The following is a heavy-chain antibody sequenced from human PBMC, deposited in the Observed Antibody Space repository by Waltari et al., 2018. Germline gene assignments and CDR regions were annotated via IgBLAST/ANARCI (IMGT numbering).Heavy chain of an antibody. D-gene: IGHD1-1*01. Sequence: QVQLQESGPRLVRPTQTLSLTCSVSGASINSGHFYWSWIRQPPGKGLEWIGHIHTSGSPYYNPSLKSRLSIPADTSRNQISLRLTSVTAADTAVYYCARAGQLSADALDLWGQGTVVSVSS. J-gene: IGHJ3*01. CDR2: IHTSGSP. CDR1: GASINSGHFY. CDR3: ARAGQLSADALDL. V-gene: IGHV4-30-4*08.